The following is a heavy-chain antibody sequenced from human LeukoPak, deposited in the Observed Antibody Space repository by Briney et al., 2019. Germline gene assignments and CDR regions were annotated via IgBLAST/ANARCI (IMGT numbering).Heavy chain of an antibody. CDR3: ARRLTQYDCFDP. Sequence: SQTVSLTCDISGYSVSSNSVTWNWIRQSPSRGLEWLGRTYYRSTWYNDYAVSVRGRITVNPDTSKNQFSLHLNSVTPEDTAVYYCARRLTQYDCFDPWGQGILVTVSS. CDR1: GYSVSSNSVT. CDR2: TYYRSTWYN. V-gene: IGHV6-1*01. J-gene: IGHJ5*02. D-gene: IGHD2-2*01.